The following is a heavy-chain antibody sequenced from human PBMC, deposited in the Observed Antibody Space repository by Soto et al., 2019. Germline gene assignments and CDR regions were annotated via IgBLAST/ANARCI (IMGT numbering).Heavy chain of an antibody. D-gene: IGHD1-1*01. Sequence: PVGSLRLSCAASGFPFGNYAMSWARRAPGKGLEWISGISGGGHGTNYADSVKGRFTISRDNSRNTLYLQMNSLRVEDTAVYYCAKDPRLQLGFWGQGTLVTVSS. CDR1: GFPFGNYA. CDR2: ISGGGHGT. V-gene: IGHV3-23*01. CDR3: AKDPRLQLGF. J-gene: IGHJ4*02.